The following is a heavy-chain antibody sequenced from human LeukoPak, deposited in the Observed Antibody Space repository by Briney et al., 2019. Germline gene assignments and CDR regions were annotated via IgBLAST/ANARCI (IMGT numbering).Heavy chain of an antibody. CDR1: GFTFSSYA. CDR2: ISYDGSNK. V-gene: IGHV3-30-3*01. Sequence: GGSLRLSCAASGFTFSSYAMHWVRQAPGKGLKWVAVISYDGSNKYYADSVKGRFTISRDNSKNTLYLQMNSLRAEDTAVYYCARDSLDSSGYYPGLCDYWGQGTLVTVSS. CDR3: ARDSLDSSGYYPGLCDY. D-gene: IGHD3-22*01. J-gene: IGHJ4*02.